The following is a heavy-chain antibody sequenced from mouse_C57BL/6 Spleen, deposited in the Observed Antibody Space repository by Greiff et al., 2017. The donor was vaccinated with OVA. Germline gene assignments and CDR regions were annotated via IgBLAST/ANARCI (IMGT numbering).Heavy chain of an antibody. J-gene: IGHJ4*01. Sequence: DVMLVESGGGLVQPGGSLKLSCAASGFTFSDYGMAWVRQAPRKGPEWVAFISNLAYSIYYADTVTGRFTISRENAKNTLYLEMSSLRSEDTAMYYCARHALITTVVGAEAMDYWGQGTSVTVSS. CDR1: GFTFSDYG. CDR3: ARHALITTVVGAEAMDY. V-gene: IGHV5-15*01. D-gene: IGHD1-1*01. CDR2: ISNLAYSI.